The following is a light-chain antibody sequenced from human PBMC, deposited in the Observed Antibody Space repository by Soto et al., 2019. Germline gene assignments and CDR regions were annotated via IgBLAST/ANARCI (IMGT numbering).Light chain of an antibody. J-gene: IGLJ1*01. Sequence: QSVLTQPASVSGSPGQSITTSCTGTSSDVGGYNYVSWYQQHPGKAPKLMIYDVSDRPSGVSNRFSASKSGNTASLTISGLQTEDEADYYCCSYTSSSTPWVFGTGTKVTVL. V-gene: IGLV2-14*03. CDR1: SSDVGGYNY. CDR3: CSYTSSSTPWV. CDR2: DVS.